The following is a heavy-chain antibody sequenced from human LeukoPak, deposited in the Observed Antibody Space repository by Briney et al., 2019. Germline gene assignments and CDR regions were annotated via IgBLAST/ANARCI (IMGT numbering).Heavy chain of an antibody. CDR3: ARTPYDSSGYPLDY. CDR1: GGSISPYF. J-gene: IGHJ4*02. V-gene: IGHV4-59*01. CDR2: ISYTGCT. D-gene: IGHD3-22*01. Sequence: MSSETLSLTCTVSGGSISPYFWSWMRQTPGKGLEWIGYISYTGCTNYNPALKSRVTISVDTSKNQFSLQLTSVTAADTAVYYCARTPYDSSGYPLDYWGQGTLVTVSS.